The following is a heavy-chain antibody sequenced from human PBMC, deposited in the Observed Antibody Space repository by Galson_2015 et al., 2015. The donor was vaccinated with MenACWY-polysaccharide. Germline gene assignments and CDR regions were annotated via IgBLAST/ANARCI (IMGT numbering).Heavy chain of an antibody. J-gene: IGHJ4*02. CDR2: MNPNSGNT. V-gene: IGHV1-8*01. CDR1: GYTFTSYG. Sequence: SVKVSCKASGYTFTSYGINWVRQAPGQGLEWMGWMNPNSGNTDYPQKFQGRVTMTRNTSISTAYMELSSLRSEDTAVYYCARGVASDGRAVATVLNDYWGQGTLVTVSS. CDR3: ARGVASDGRAVATVLNDY. D-gene: IGHD6-19*01.